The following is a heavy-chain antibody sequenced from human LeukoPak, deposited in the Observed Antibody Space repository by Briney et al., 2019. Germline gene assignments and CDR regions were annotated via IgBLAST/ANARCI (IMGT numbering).Heavy chain of an antibody. V-gene: IGHV4-59*01. Sequence: NPSETLSLTCTVSGGSISSYYWSWIRQPPGKGLEWIGYIYYSGSTNYNPSLKSRVTISVDTSKNQFSLKLSSVTAADTAVYYCARVHYYDGSGYSRHFDYWGQGTLVTVSS. D-gene: IGHD3-22*01. CDR3: ARVHYYDGSGYSRHFDY. CDR2: IYYSGST. J-gene: IGHJ4*02. CDR1: GGSISSYY.